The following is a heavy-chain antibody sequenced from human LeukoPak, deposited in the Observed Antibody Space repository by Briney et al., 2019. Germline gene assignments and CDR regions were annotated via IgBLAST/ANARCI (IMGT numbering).Heavy chain of an antibody. Sequence: PGGSLRLSCAASGFTFSSYWMHWVRQAPGKGLVWVSRISDGGSTTTYADSVKGRFTISRDNSKNTLYLQMNSLRAEDTAVYYCAKCSTSAYTTGWCNWIDPWGQGTLVTVSS. V-gene: IGHV3-74*01. D-gene: IGHD6-19*01. J-gene: IGHJ5*02. CDR1: GFTFSSYW. CDR3: AKCSTSAYTTGWCNWIDP. CDR2: ISDGGSTT.